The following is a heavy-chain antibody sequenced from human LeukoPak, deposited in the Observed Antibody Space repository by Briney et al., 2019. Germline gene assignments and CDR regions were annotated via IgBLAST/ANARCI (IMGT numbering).Heavy chain of an antibody. CDR2: ISSSGSTI. CDR1: GFTFSDYY. V-gene: IGHV3-11*04. J-gene: IGHJ6*03. D-gene: IGHD3-3*01. CDR3: ARDGYYDFWSGYYSHYYYYMDV. Sequence: PGGSLRLSCAASGFTFSDYYMSWIRQAPGKGLEWVSYISSSGSTIYYADSVKGRFTTPRDNAKNSLYLQMNSLRAEDTAVYYCARDGYYDFWSGYYSHYYYYMDVWGKGTTVTVSS.